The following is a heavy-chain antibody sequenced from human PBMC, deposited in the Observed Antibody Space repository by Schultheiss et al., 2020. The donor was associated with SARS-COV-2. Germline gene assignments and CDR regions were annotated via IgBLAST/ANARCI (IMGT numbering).Heavy chain of an antibody. D-gene: IGHD3-16*02. CDR1: GYTFTSYG. J-gene: IGHJ3*02. CDR3: ARVELYYDYIWGSYRPDAFDI. V-gene: IGHV1-2*04. CDR2: INPNSGGT. Sequence: ASVKVSCKASGYTFTSYGISWVRQAPGQGLEWMGCINPNSGGTNYAQKFQGWVTMTRDTSISTAYMELRSLRSDDTAVYYCARVELYYDYIWGSYRPDAFDIWGQGTMVTVSS.